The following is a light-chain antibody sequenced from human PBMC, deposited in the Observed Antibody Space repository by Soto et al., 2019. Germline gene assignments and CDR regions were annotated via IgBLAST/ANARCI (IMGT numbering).Light chain of an antibody. CDR1: QSVFYSSNNKNY. J-gene: IGKJ1*01. CDR2: WAS. Sequence: DIVMTQSPDSLAVSLGERATINCKSSQSVFYSSNNKNYLAWYQQKPGQPPKLLISWASTRESGVPDRFSGSGSGTDLTLTISSLQAEDVAVYYCQRYYSTPWTFGQGTKVEIK. V-gene: IGKV4-1*01. CDR3: QRYYSTPWT.